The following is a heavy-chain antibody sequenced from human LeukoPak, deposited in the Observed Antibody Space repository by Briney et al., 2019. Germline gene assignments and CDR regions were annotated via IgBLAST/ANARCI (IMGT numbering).Heavy chain of an antibody. CDR1: GFTVSSNY. J-gene: IGHJ4*02. CDR3: AKRGDPKGNFDY. CDR2: IYSGGST. V-gene: IGHV3-53*01. D-gene: IGHD3-10*01. Sequence: GGSLRLSCAASGFTVSSNYMSWVRQAPGKGLEWVSVIYSGGSTYYADSVKGRFTTSRDNSKNTLYLQMNSLRAEDTAVYYCAKRGDPKGNFDYWGQGTLVTVSS.